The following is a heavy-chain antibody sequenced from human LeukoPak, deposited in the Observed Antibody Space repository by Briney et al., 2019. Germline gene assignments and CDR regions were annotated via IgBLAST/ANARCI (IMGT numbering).Heavy chain of an antibody. D-gene: IGHD1-26*01. CDR3: ARGGSGSYYGVYYYYYMDV. CDR1: GGSISSYY. Sequence: SETLSLTCTVSGGSISSYYWSWIRQPAGKGLEWIGYIYYSGSTNYNPSLKSRVTISVDTSKNQFSLKLSSVTAADTAVYYCARGGSGSYYGVYYYYYMDVWGKGTTVTISS. CDR2: IYYSGST. V-gene: IGHV4-59*01. J-gene: IGHJ6*03.